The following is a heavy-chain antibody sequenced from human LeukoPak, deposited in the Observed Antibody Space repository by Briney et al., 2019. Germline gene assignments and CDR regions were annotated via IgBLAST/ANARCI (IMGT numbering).Heavy chain of an antibody. CDR3: ARLISITMVRGVLYYFDY. CDR1: GYSISSGYY. CDR2: INHSGST. D-gene: IGHD3-10*01. V-gene: IGHV4-38-2*02. Sequence: SETLSLTCTVSGYSISSGYYWSWIRQPPGKGLEWIGEINHSGSTNYNPSLKSRVTISVDTSKNQFSLKLSSVTAADTAVYYCARLISITMVRGVLYYFDYWGQGTLVTVSS. J-gene: IGHJ4*02.